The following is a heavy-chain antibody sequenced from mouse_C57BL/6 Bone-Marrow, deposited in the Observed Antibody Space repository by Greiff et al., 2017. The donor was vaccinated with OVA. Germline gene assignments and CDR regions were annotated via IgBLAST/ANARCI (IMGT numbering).Heavy chain of an antibody. CDR1: GYTFTNYW. CDR3: AREDDYDHYAMDY. Sequence: QVQLQQSGAELVRPGTSVKMSCKASGYTFTNYWIGWAKQRPGHGLEWIGDIYPGGGYTNYNEKFKGKATLTADKSSSTAYMQFSSLTSEDSAIYYCAREDDYDHYAMDYWGQGTSVTVSS. V-gene: IGHV1-63*01. J-gene: IGHJ4*01. CDR2: IYPGGGYT. D-gene: IGHD2-4*01.